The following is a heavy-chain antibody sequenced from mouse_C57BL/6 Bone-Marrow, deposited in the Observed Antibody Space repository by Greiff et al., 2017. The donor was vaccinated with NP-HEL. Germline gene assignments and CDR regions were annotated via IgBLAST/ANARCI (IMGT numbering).Heavy chain of an antibody. CDR3: ARRGLRLRFAY. D-gene: IGHD3-2*02. V-gene: IGHV1-19*01. J-gene: IGHJ3*01. CDR1: GYTFTDYY. Sequence: EVQLQQSGPVLVKPGASVKMSCKASGYTFTDYYMNWVKQSHGKSLEWIGVINPYNGGTSYNQKFKGKATLTVDKSSSTAYMELNSLTSEDSAVYYCARRGLRLRFAYWGQGTLVTVSA. CDR2: INPYNGGT.